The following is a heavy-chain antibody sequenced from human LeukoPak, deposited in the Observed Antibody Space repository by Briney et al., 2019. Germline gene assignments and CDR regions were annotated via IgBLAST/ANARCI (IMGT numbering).Heavy chain of an antibody. CDR2: INHSGST. J-gene: IGHJ4*02. V-gene: IGHV4-34*01. CDR1: GGSFSGYY. Sequence: SETLSLTCAVYGGSFSGYYWSWIRQPPGKGLEWIGEINHSGSTNYNPSLKSRVTISVDTSKNQFSLKLSSVTAADTAVYYCARIDTAMVYPSDYWGQGTLVTVSS. CDR3: ARIDTAMVYPSDY. D-gene: IGHD5-18*01.